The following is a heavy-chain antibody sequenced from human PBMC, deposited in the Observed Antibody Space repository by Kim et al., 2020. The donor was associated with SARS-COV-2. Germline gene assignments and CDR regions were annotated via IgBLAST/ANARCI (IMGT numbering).Heavy chain of an antibody. D-gene: IGHD2-2*01. CDR1: GFTFSSYA. J-gene: IGHJ4*02. CDR2: ISGSGGAT. V-gene: IGHV3-23*01. Sequence: GGSLRLSCAASGFTFSSYAMSWVRQAPGKGLEWVSAISGSGGATYYADSVKGRFTVSRDNSKNTLFLQMNSLRAEDTAVYYCAKDLVASEYQLPRHLFSWGQGTLVTVSS. CDR3: AKDLVASEYQLPRHLFS.